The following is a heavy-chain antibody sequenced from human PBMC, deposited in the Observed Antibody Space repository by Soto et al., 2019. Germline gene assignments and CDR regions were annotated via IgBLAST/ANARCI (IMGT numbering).Heavy chain of an antibody. CDR1: GFTFSSYG. V-gene: IGHV3-30*18. CDR3: AKDSGTYWYFDL. J-gene: IGHJ2*01. D-gene: IGHD3-10*01. Sequence: GGSLRLSCAASGFTFSSYGMHWVRQAPDKGLEWVAVISSDGSNKFYADSVKGRSTISRDNSKNTLYLQMNSLRAEDTAVYYCAKDSGTYWYFDLWGRGTLVTVSS. CDR2: ISSDGSNK.